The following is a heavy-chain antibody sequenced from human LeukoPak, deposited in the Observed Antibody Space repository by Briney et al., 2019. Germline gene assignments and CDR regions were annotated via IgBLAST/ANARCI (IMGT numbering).Heavy chain of an antibody. J-gene: IGHJ6*02. CDR3: AKLTRPGFGDGWGTRGYGMDV. CDR2: INSDGSNV. D-gene: IGHD3-10*01. Sequence: PGGSLRLSCAASGFTFSSYWMHWVRQAPGKGLVWVSRINSDGSNVIYADSVKGRFTFSRDNSKNTLYLQMNSLRAEDTAVYYCAKLTRPGFGDGWGTRGYGMDVWGQGTTVTVSS. CDR1: GFTFSSYW. V-gene: IGHV3-74*01.